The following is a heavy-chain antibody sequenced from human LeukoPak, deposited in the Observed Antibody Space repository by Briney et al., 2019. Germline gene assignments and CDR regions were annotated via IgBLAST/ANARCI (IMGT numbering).Heavy chain of an antibody. D-gene: IGHD1-26*01. V-gene: IGHV4-4*02. Sequence: ASGTLSLTCAVSGGSISSSNWWSWVRQPPGKGLEGVGEIYHSGSTNYNPSLKSRFTISVDKSKNQFSLKLRSVTAADTAVYYCAARRGSYYYFDFWGQGTLVTVSS. CDR1: GGSISSSNW. CDR3: AARRGSYYYFDF. J-gene: IGHJ4*02. CDR2: IYHSGST.